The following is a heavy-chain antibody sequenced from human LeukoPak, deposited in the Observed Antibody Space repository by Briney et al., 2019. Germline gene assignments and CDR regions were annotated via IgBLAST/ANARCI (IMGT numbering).Heavy chain of an antibody. CDR1: GFTLSSYA. D-gene: IGHD3-10*01. CDR2: ISGSGDSA. V-gene: IGHV3-23*01. Sequence: GSLRLSCAASGFTLSSYAMSWVRQAPGKGLEWVSAISGSGDSAYYADSVKGRFSFSRDNSRNTLYLQMNSLRAEDTAVYYCAKKYGTGSYYFDYWGQGTLVTVSS. J-gene: IGHJ4*02. CDR3: AKKYGTGSYYFDY.